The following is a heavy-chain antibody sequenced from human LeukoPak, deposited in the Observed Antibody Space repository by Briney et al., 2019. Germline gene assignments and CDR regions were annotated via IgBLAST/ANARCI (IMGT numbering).Heavy chain of an antibody. Sequence: SVKVSCKASGGTFSSYAISWVRQAPGQGLEWMGRIIPILGIANYAQKVQGRVTITADKSTSTAYMELSSLRFEDTAVYYCAREGYSGYDGAFDIWGQGTMVTVSS. V-gene: IGHV1-69*04. CDR2: IIPILGIA. J-gene: IGHJ3*02. CDR1: GGTFSSYA. CDR3: AREGYSGYDGAFDI. D-gene: IGHD5-12*01.